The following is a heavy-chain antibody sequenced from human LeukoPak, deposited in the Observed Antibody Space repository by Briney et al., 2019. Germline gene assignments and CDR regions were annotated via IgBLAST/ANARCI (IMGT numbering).Heavy chain of an antibody. CDR3: ARDGGVDYYDSSGRIFDY. CDR2: IIPIFGTA. D-gene: IGHD3-22*01. V-gene: IGHV1-69*01. J-gene: IGHJ4*02. Sequence: GSSVKVPCKASGGTFSSYAISWVRQAPGQGLEWMGGIIPIFGTANYAQKFQGRVTITANESTSTAYMELSSLRSEDTAVYYCARDGGVDYYDSSGRIFDYWGQGTLVTVSS. CDR1: GGTFSSYA.